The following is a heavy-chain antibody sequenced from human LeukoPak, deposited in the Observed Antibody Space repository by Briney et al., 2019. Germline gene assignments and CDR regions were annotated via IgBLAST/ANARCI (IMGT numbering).Heavy chain of an antibody. V-gene: IGHV3-30*04. CDR2: ISYDGSDK. D-gene: IGHD3-22*01. CDR1: RFTFSNYA. J-gene: IGHJ5*02. Sequence: PGRSLRLSCAASRFTFSNYAMHWVRQAPGKGLECVAVISYDGSDKFYADSVKGRFTVSRDNSNNTLYLQMNSLRLEDTAVYHCVREPYFDSSGEPWGQGTLVTVSS. CDR3: VREPYFDSSGEP.